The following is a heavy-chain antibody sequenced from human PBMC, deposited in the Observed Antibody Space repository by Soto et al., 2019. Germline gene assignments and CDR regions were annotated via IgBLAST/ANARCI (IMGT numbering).Heavy chain of an antibody. J-gene: IGHJ4*02. D-gene: IGHD2-21*02. Sequence: SVKVSCKASGGTFSSYAISWVRQAPGQGLEWMGGIIPIFGTANYAQKFQGRVTITADESTSTAYMELSSLRSEDTGMYYCVTRFTAVATARFDYWGQGTLVTVSS. V-gene: IGHV1-69*13. CDR1: GGTFSSYA. CDR2: IIPIFGTA. CDR3: VTRFTAVATARFDY.